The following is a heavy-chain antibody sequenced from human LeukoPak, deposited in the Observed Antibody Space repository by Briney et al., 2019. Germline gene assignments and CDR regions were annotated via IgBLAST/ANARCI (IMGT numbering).Heavy chain of an antibody. D-gene: IGHD2-15*01. CDR2: ISGSGGST. V-gene: IGHV3-23*01. Sequence: TGGSLRLSCAASGFTFSSYAMSWVRQAPGKGLERVSAISGSGGSTYYADSVKGRFTISRDNSKNTLYLQMNSLRAEDTAVYYCAKTVVVVAAMAYFDYWGQGTLVTVSS. J-gene: IGHJ4*02. CDR1: GFTFSSYA. CDR3: AKTVVVVAAMAYFDY.